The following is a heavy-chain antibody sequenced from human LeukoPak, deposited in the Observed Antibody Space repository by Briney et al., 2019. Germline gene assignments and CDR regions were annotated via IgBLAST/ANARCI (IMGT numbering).Heavy chain of an antibody. CDR2: IIPIFGTA. D-gene: IGHD3-10*01. CDR3: ARGRVLWFGELLQDNWFDP. CDR1: GGTFSSYA. J-gene: IGHJ5*02. Sequence: GASVKVSCKASGGTFSSYAISWVRQAPGQGLEWMGGIIPIFGTANYAQKFQGRVTITADKSTSTAYMELSSLRSEDTAVYYCARGRVLWFGELLQDNWFDPWGQGTLVTVSS. V-gene: IGHV1-69*06.